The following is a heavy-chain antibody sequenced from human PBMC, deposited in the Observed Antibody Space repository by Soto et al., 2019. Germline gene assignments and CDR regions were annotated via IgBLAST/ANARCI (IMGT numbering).Heavy chain of an antibody. CDR1: GGTFSSYA. CDR3: ARCTYYYDSSGDPYYYYGMDV. J-gene: IGHJ6*02. D-gene: IGHD3-22*01. V-gene: IGHV1-69*13. CDR2: IIPIFGTA. Sequence: SVKVSCKASGGTFSSYAISWVRQAPGQGLEWMGGIIPIFGTANYAQKFQGRVTITADESTSTAYMELSSLRSEDTAVYYCARCTYYYDSSGDPYYYYGMDVWGQGTTVTVS.